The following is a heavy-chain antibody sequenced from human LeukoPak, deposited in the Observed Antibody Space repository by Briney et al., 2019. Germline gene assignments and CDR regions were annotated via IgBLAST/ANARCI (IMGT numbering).Heavy chain of an antibody. Sequence: GESLKISCKGSGYSFTSYWIGWVRQMPGKGLEWMGIIYSGDSDTRYSPSFQGQVTISADKSISTAYLQWSSLKASDTAMYYCARTGYTSRWAIDYWGQGTLVTVSS. CDR2: IYSGDSDT. J-gene: IGHJ4*02. D-gene: IGHD6-13*01. V-gene: IGHV5-51*01. CDR3: ARTGYTSRWAIDY. CDR1: GYSFTSYW.